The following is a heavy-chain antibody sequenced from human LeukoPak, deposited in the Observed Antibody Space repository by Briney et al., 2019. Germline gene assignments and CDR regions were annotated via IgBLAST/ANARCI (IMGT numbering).Heavy chain of an antibody. CDR2: IHYSGST. CDR1: GGSISSFS. Sequence: PSETLSLTCTVSGGSISSFSWSWIRQPPGKGLEWVGYIHYSGSTNHNPSLKSRVTISVDTSKNQFSLKLSSVTAADTAVYYCARGGGYSYGYGMFDYWGQGTLVTVSS. J-gene: IGHJ4*02. V-gene: IGHV4-59*12. CDR3: ARGGGYSYGYGMFDY. D-gene: IGHD5-18*01.